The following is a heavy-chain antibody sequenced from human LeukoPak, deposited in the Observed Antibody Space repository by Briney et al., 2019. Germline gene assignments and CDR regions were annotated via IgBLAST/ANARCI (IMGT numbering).Heavy chain of an antibody. J-gene: IGHJ3*02. CDR1: GGTFSSYA. CDR2: IIPIFGTA. CDR3: ARTIKRATIVPTRSPTKGAFDI. D-gene: IGHD5-12*01. Sequence: ASVKVSCKASGGTFSSYAISWVRQAPGQGLEWMGGIIPIFGTANYAQKFQGRVTITADKSTSTAYMELSSLRSEDTAVYYCARTIKRATIVPTRSPTKGAFDIWGQGTMVTVSS. V-gene: IGHV1-69*06.